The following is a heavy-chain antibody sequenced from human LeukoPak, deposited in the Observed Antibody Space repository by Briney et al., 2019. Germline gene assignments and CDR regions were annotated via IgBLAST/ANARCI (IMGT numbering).Heavy chain of an antibody. Sequence: GGSLRLSCAASGFTFSSYAMHWVRQAPGKGLEWVAVISYDGSNKYYADSVKGRFTISRDNSKNTLYLQMNSLRAEDTAVYYCARDPDSGSEDSYYYGMDVWGQGTTVTVSS. CDR3: ARDPDSGSEDSYYYGMDV. D-gene: IGHD3-10*01. J-gene: IGHJ6*02. CDR2: ISYDGSNK. CDR1: GFTFSSYA. V-gene: IGHV3-30*04.